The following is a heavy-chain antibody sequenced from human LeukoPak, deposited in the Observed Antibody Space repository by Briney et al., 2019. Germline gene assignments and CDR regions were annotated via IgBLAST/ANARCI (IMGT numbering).Heavy chain of an antibody. V-gene: IGHV3-66*01. J-gene: IGHJ6*02. Sequence: GGSLRLSCAASGFTFSSNYMSWVRQAPGKGLEWVSVIYSGGSTYYADSVKGRFTISRDNSKNTLYLQMNSLRAEDTAVYYCARVSAAMGSYYYYGMDVWGQGTTVTVSS. CDR1: GFTFSSNY. CDR3: ARVSAAMGSYYYYGMDV. CDR2: IYSGGST. D-gene: IGHD5-18*01.